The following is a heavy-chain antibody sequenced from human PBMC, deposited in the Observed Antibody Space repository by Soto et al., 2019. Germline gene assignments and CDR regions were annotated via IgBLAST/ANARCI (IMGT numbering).Heavy chain of an antibody. Sequence: GASVQVSCKASGSTFTGSCRHLVRQAPGQRLEWMGWINPNSGGTNYAQKLKGWVTMTRDTSISTAYMELSRLRSDDTAVYYCARDLNYVVLSPLQPYHRYLIDVWGQRTTVNVS. D-gene: IGHD1-1*01. V-gene: IGHV1-2*04. CDR1: GSTFTGSC. CDR3: ARDLNYVVLSPLQPYHRYLIDV. J-gene: IGHJ6*02. CDR2: INPNSGGT.